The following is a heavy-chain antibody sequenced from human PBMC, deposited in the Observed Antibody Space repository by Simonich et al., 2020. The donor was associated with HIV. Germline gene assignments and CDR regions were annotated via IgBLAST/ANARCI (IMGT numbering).Heavy chain of an antibody. D-gene: IGHD2-2*01. CDR3: ARDGRKGSSTSCSDY. CDR2: ISSSSSYI. Sequence: EVQLVESGGGLVKPGGSLRLSCAASGFTFRSYSMNWVRKAQGKGLEWVSSISSSSSYIYYADSVKGRFTISRDNAKNSLYLQMNSLRAEATAVYYCARDGRKGSSTSCSDYWGQGTLVTVSS. V-gene: IGHV3-21*01. J-gene: IGHJ4*02. CDR1: GFTFRSYS.